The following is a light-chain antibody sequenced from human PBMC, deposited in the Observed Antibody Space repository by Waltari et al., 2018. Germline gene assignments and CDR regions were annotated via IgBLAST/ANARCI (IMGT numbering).Light chain of an antibody. V-gene: IGLV1-47*01. CDR2: RNN. CDR1: SSNLGSNY. CDR3: ASWDDSHYV. Sequence: QSVLTQPPSASETPGQRVIISCSGSSSNLGSNYLYWYQQPPGTAPKPLIYRNNQRPSGVPDRFSASKAGTSASRAISGLRSEDEAVYYCASWDDSHYVFGTGTQVTVL. J-gene: IGLJ1*01.